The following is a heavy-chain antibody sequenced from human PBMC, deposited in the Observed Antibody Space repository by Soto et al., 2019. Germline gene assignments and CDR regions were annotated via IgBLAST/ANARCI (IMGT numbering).Heavy chain of an antibody. CDR3: ARHPPHYDILTGYAYFDY. Sequence: SETLSLTCTVSGGSISSYYWSWIRQPPGKGLEWIGYIYYSGSTNYNPSLKSRVTISVDTSKNQFSLKLSSVTAADTAVYYCARHPPHYDILTGYAYFDYWGQGTLVTVSS. J-gene: IGHJ4*02. CDR2: IYYSGST. CDR1: GGSISSYY. D-gene: IGHD3-9*01. V-gene: IGHV4-59*08.